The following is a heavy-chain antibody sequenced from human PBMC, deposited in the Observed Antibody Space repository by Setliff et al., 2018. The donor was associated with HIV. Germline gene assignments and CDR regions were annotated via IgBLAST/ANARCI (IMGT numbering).Heavy chain of an antibody. Sequence: SCKAPGHTFSNEAVNWVRQAPGKGLECVSYISRSGSTIYYADSVKGRLSICRDNSKNTLYLQMNSLRGEDTAVYYCARGYYMDVWGKGTTVTVSS. CDR2: ISRSGSTI. CDR1: GHTFSNEA. CDR3: ARGYYMDV. J-gene: IGHJ6*03. V-gene: IGHV3-48*01.